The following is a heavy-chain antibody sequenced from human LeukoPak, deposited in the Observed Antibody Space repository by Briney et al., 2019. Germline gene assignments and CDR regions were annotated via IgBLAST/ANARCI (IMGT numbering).Heavy chain of an antibody. Sequence: SQTLSLTCAISGDSVSSNSAAWNWIRQSPSRGLEWLGRTYYRSKWYNDYAVSVKSRITINPDTSKNQFSLQLNSVTPEDTAVYYCARGVGGDFWSGYYTGEGVDYYHMDVWGKGTTVTVSS. J-gene: IGHJ6*03. CDR3: ARGVGGDFWSGYYTGEGVDYYHMDV. CDR1: GDSVSSNSAA. V-gene: IGHV6-1*01. D-gene: IGHD3-3*01. CDR2: TYYRSKWYN.